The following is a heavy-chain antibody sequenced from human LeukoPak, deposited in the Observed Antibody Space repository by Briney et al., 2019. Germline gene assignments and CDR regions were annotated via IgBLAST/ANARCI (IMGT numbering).Heavy chain of an antibody. CDR3: AREKGSGWYGDFDY. CDR1: GGSISSYY. Sequence: SETLSLTCTVSGGSISSYYWSWIRQPAGKGLEWIGRIYTSGSTNYNPSLKGRVTMSVDTSKNQFSLKLSSVTAADTAVYYCAREKGSGWYGDFDYWGQGTLVTVSS. D-gene: IGHD6-19*01. CDR2: IYTSGST. V-gene: IGHV4-4*07. J-gene: IGHJ4*02.